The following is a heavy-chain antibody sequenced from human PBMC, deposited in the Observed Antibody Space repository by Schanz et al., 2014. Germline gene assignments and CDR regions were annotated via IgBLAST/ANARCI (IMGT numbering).Heavy chain of an antibody. CDR2: INQDGSEK. V-gene: IGHV3-7*01. J-gene: IGHJ4*02. D-gene: IGHD6-19*01. CDR1: GFTFSSYC. CDR3: AKDLISGWSGFDY. Sequence: EVQLVESGGGLVQPGGSLRLSCAASGFTFSSYCINWVRQAPGKGLEWVANINQDGSEKYYVDSVKGRFTISRDNAKNSLYLQMNGLRAEDTAVYYCAKDLISGWSGFDYWGQGTLVIVSS.